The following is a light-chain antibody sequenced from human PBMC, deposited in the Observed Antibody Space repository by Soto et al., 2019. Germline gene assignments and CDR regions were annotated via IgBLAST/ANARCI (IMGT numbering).Light chain of an antibody. CDR3: AAWDDSLNCLYF. V-gene: IGLV1-44*01. CDR2: SNN. J-gene: IGLJ1*01. CDR1: SSNIGSNT. Sequence: QSVLTQPPSASGTPGQRVTIPCSGSSSNIGSNTVNWYQQLPGTAPKLLIYSNNQRPSGVPDRFSGSKSGTSASLAISWLQSEDEADYYCAAWDDSLNCLYFFGTGTKLTVL.